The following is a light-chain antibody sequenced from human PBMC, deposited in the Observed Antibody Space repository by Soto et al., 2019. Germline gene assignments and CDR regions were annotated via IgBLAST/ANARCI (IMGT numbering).Light chain of an antibody. CDR2: DVS. J-gene: IGLJ3*02. CDR1: DRSVGGYSY. Sequence: QSALTQPASVSGSPGQSITISCTGTDRSVGGYSYVSWYQQHPGKVPKLMIYDVSNRPSGVSNRFSGSKSGNTASLTISGLQTEDEADYYCSSYTTSSILLFGGGTQLTVL. V-gene: IGLV2-14*01. CDR3: SSYTTSSILL.